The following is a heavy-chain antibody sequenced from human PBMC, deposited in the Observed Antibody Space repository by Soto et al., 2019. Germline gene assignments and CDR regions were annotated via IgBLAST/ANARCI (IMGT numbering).Heavy chain of an antibody. CDR2: TTNKAGSYTT. D-gene: IGHD1-26*01. Sequence: EVQLVESGGGLVQPGGSLRLSCAASGFTLSDHYLDWVRQAPGKGLEWVGRTTNKAGSYTTEHAASVKGRFTISRDDSKNSLYQQMNSLKTEDTAMYYCARRRVGARYLDFWGQGTLVTVSS. V-gene: IGHV3-72*01. CDR3: ARRRVGARYLDF. CDR1: GFTLSDHY. J-gene: IGHJ4*02.